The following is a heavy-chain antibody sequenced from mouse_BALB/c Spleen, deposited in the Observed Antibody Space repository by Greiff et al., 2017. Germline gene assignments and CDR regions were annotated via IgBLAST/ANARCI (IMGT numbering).Heavy chain of an antibody. D-gene: IGHD2-4*01. CDR2: ISYSGST. V-gene: IGHV3-2*02. J-gene: IGHJ4*01. Sequence: EVKLMESGPGLVKPSQSLSLTCTVTGYSITSDYAWNWIRQFPGNKLEWMGYISYSGSTSYNPSLKSRISITRDTSKNQFFLQLNSVTTEDTATYYCARRDYDDYAMDYWGQGTSVTVSS. CDR3: ARRDYDDYAMDY. CDR1: GYSITSDYA.